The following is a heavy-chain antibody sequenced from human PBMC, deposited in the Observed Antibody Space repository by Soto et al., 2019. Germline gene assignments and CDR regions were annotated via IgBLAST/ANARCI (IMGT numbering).Heavy chain of an antibody. J-gene: IGHJ4*02. D-gene: IGHD2-8*01. CDR1: GRTLSSYA. CDR3: ARAPSVCARGFGY. CDR2: IIPIFGTA. V-gene: IGHV1-69*13. Sequence: SVKVCCKASGRTLSSYAISWVRQAPGQGLEWMGGIIPIFGTANYAQKFQGRVTITADESTSTAYMELSSLRSEDTAVYYCARAPSVCARGFGYWGQVTLRPVSS.